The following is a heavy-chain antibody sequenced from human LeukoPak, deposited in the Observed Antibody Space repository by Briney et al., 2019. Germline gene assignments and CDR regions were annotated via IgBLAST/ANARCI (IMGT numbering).Heavy chain of an antibody. CDR1: GFTFSSYT. CDR2: ISSSSSYI. Sequence: GGSLILSCAASGFTFSSYTMNWVHQAPAKGLEWVSLISSSSSYIFYADSVKGRLTISRDNAKKSLYLQMNSLRAEDTAVYYCARPLSGTTDFDYWGQGTLVTVSS. V-gene: IGHV3-21*01. CDR3: ARPLSGTTDFDY. J-gene: IGHJ4*02. D-gene: IGHD1-20*01.